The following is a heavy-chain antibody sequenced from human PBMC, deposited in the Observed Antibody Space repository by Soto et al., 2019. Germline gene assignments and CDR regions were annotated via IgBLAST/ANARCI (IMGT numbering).Heavy chain of an antibody. CDR3: AKEYSTSFDY. Sequence: PGGSLRLSCAASGFSFSNYAMNWVRQAPGKGLEWVSAISAGGSNTNYADSVKGRFTISSDNSKNTLYLQMNGLRADDTAVYYCAKEYSTSFDYWGQRTPVTVSS. V-gene: IGHV3-23*01. J-gene: IGHJ4*02. D-gene: IGHD6-6*01. CDR2: ISAGGSNT. CDR1: GFSFSNYA.